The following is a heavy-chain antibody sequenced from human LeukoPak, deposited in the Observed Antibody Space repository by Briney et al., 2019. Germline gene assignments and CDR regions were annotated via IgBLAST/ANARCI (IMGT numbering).Heavy chain of an antibody. Sequence: PSETLSLTCAVSGYSISSGYYWGWIRQPPGKGLEWIGSIYHSGSTYYSPSLKSRVTISVDTSKNQFSLKLSSVTAADTAVYYCARHRITMVRGVMPYFDYWGQGTLVTVSS. V-gene: IGHV4-38-2*01. D-gene: IGHD3-10*01. CDR1: GYSISSGYY. J-gene: IGHJ4*02. CDR2: IYHSGST. CDR3: ARHRITMVRGVMPYFDY.